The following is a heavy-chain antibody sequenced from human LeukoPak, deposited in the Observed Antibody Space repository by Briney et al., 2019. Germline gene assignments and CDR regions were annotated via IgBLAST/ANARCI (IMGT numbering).Heavy chain of an antibody. J-gene: IGHJ4*02. Sequence: SETLSLTCTVSGGSISSYYWNWIRQSPGEGLEWLGYIYYNGYTNYNPSLKSRVTMSVDTSKNQFSLKVNSVTAADTAIYYCARGGSNNWRIGFYFDYWGQGTLVTVSS. V-gene: IGHV4-59*01. CDR1: GGSISSYY. D-gene: IGHD1-1*01. CDR3: ARGGSNNWRIGFYFDY. CDR2: IYYNGYT.